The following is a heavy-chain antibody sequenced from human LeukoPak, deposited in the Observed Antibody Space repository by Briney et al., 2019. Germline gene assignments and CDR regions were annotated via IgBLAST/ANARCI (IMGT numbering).Heavy chain of an antibody. J-gene: IGHJ3*02. CDR2: INPNSGGT. D-gene: IGHD6-19*01. Sequence: ASVKVSCKASGYTFTGYYMHWVRQAPGQGLEWMGWINPNSGGTNYAQKFQGRVTMTRDTSISTAYMELSRLRSDDTAVYYCARASKAQGQWLVRFPHDAFDIWGQGTMVTVSS. CDR1: GYTFTGYY. V-gene: IGHV1-2*02. CDR3: ARASKAQGQWLVRFPHDAFDI.